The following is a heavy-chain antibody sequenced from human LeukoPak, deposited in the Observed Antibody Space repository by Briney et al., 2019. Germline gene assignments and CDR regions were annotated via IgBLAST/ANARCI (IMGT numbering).Heavy chain of an antibody. CDR1: GGTFSSYA. V-gene: IGHV1-69*13. CDR3: ATRGSGDAFDI. CDR2: IIPIFGTA. D-gene: IGHD3-10*01. Sequence: GASVKVSCKASGGTFSSYAISWVRQAPGQGLEWKGGIIPIFGTANYAQKFQGRVTITADESTSTAYMELSSLRSEDTAVYYCATRGSGDAFDIWGQGTMVTVSS. J-gene: IGHJ3*02.